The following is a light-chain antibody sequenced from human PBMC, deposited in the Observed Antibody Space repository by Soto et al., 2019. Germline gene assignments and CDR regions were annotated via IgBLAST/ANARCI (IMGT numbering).Light chain of an antibody. CDR2: GAS. Sequence: EIVMTQSPAALSVSRGERATLSCRASQSVSSDLAWYHQKPGQAPRLLIYGASTRATGIPARFSGSGSGTEFTLTINSLQSEDFAVYYCQQYNNWPPTFGQGTKVDI. V-gene: IGKV3-15*01. CDR3: QQYNNWPPT. CDR1: QSVSSD. J-gene: IGKJ1*01.